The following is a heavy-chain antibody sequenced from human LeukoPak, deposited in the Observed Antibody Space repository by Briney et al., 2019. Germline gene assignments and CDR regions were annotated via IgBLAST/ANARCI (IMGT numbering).Heavy chain of an antibody. CDR1: GGSFSGYY. CDR3: ARAGLWFEESIYNWFDH. Sequence: KPSETLSLTCAVYGGSFSGYYWSWIRQPPGKGLEWIGEINHSGSTNYNPSLKSRVTISVDTSKNQFSLKLSSVTAADTAVYYCARAGLWFEESIYNWFDHWGQGTLVTVSS. V-gene: IGHV4-34*01. J-gene: IGHJ5*02. D-gene: IGHD3-10*01. CDR2: INHSGST.